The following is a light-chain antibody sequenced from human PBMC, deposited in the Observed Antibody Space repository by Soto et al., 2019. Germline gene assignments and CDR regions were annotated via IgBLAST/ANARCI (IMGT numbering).Light chain of an antibody. CDR3: QHYYNWRPR. V-gene: IGKV3-15*01. CDR2: GVS. Sequence: EIVMTQSPATLSVSPGERATLSCRASQRLSSNLAWYQQKPGQAPRLLIYGVSTRATGVPARFSGSGSGTEFTLTISSLQSEDFAVYYCQHYYNWRPRFGQGTKVDIK. J-gene: IGKJ1*01. CDR1: QRLSSN.